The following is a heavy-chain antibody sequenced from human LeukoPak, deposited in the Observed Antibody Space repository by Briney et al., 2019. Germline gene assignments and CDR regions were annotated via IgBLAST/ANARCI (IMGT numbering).Heavy chain of an antibody. J-gene: IGHJ4*02. CDR1: GGSISSYY. V-gene: IGHV4-59*08. CDR3: ARHRGGSSWTLYYFDY. D-gene: IGHD6-13*01. Sequence: NPSETLSLTCTVSGGSISSYYWSWIRQPPGKGLEWIGYIYYSGSTNYNPSLKSRVTISVDTSKNQFSLKLSSVTAADTAVYFCARHRGGSSWTLYYFDYWGQGTLVTVSS. CDR2: IYYSGST.